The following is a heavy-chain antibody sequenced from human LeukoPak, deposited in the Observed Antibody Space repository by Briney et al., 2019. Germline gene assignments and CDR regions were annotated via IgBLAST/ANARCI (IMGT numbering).Heavy chain of an antibody. Sequence: GGSLRLSCVTSGFTFSDYDMNWIRQAPGRGLEWVSYISSGNSSMYYADSVKGRFSISRDNAKNSLSLHMSSLRAEDTAVYYCAKDLVLYSSSDYWGQGTLVTVSS. J-gene: IGHJ4*02. CDR3: AKDLVLYSSSDY. CDR2: ISSGNSSM. V-gene: IGHV3-11*04. CDR1: GFTFSDYD. D-gene: IGHD6-6*01.